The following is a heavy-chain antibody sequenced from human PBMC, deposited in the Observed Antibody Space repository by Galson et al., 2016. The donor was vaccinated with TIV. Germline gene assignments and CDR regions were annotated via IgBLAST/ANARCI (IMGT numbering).Heavy chain of an antibody. Sequence: LSLTCTVSGGSLSSSTYYWGWLRQAPGKGLEGIGSSYYSGDTYYNPSLKSRLTVSVDTSKNHFSLKLNGVTATDTAVYYCARHREWELGAFDIWGQGTMVTVSS. CDR3: ARHREWELGAFDI. CDR2: SYYSGDT. D-gene: IGHD1-7*01. CDR1: GGSLSSSTYY. J-gene: IGHJ3*02. V-gene: IGHV4-39*01.